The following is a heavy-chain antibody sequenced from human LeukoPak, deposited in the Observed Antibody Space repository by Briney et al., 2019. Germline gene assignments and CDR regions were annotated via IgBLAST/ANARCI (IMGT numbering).Heavy chain of an antibody. V-gene: IGHV3-74*01. J-gene: IGHJ4*02. CDR2: INDDRRST. CDR1: GFTFSSYW. Sequence: GGSLRLSCAASGFTFSSYWMHWVRQAPGKGLVGVSRINDDRRSTSYADSVKGRFTISGDNAKNTLYLQMNSLRAEDTAVYYCARVRWGGLYYFDYWGQGTLVTVPS. CDR3: ARVRWGGLYYFDY. D-gene: IGHD3-16*01.